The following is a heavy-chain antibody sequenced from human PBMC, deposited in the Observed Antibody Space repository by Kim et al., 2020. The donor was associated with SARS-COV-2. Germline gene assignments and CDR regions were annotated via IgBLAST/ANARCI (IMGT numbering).Heavy chain of an antibody. V-gene: IGHV4-59*01. CDR3: ARDPREGPKNAFDI. Sequence: NPSLQRRVTISVDTSKNQFSLKLSSVTAADTAVYYCARDPREGPKNAFDIWGQGTMVTVSS. J-gene: IGHJ3*02.